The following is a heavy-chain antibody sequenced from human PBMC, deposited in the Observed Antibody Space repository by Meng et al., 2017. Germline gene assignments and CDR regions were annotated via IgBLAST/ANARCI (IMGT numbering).Heavy chain of an antibody. J-gene: IGHJ4*02. V-gene: IGHV1-8*01. CDR2: MNPNSGNT. Sequence: QVVLLQAEVEVEQPAASVKVTCKASGYTLTSYNINWVRHATGQGLEWMGGMNPNSGNTGYAQKFQGRVTMTRNTSISTAYMELSSPRSEDTAVYYCARPGARGYSGYTPYYFDYWGQGTLVTVSS. D-gene: IGHD5-12*01. CDR1: GYTLTSYN. CDR3: ARPGARGYSGYTPYYFDY.